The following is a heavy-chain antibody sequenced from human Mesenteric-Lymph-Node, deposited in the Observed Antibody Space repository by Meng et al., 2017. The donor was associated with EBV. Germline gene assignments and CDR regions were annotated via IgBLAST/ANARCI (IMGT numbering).Heavy chain of an antibody. CDR3: ARDTSGGYNWFDP. Sequence: QWQLQESGQGLVKPSETLSLTCTVSGDSITNYYWNWIRQPPGKGLEWIGYIYYSGTTNYNPSLKSRVTISVDTSKNQFSLRLNSLTAADTAVYYCARDTSGGYNWFDPWGQGTLVTVPS. V-gene: IGHV4-59*01. J-gene: IGHJ5*02. CDR2: IYYSGTT. CDR1: GDSITNYY. D-gene: IGHD3-10*01.